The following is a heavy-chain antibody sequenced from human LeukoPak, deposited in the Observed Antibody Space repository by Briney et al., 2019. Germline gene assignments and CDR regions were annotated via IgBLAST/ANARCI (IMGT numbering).Heavy chain of an antibody. CDR3: ATIPDYDSSGYYTHFDY. Sequence: GSLRLSCAVYGGSFSGYYWSWIRQPPGKGLEWIGEINHSGSTNYNPSLKSRVTISVDTSKNQFSLKLSSVTAADTAVYYCATIPDYDSSGYYTHFDYWGQGTLVTVSS. J-gene: IGHJ4*02. V-gene: IGHV4-34*01. CDR2: INHSGST. CDR1: GGSFSGYY. D-gene: IGHD3-22*01.